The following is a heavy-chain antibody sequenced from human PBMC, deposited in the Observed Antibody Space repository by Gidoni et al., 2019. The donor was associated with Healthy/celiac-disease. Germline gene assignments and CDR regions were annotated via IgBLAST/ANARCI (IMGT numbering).Heavy chain of an antibody. V-gene: IGHV4-34*01. CDR2: INHSGST. CDR3: ARAAVIVVVPAAFDY. J-gene: IGHJ4*02. D-gene: IGHD2-2*01. Sequence: LEWIGEINHSGSTNYNPSLKSRVTISVDTSKNQFSLNLSSVTAADPAVYYCARAAVIVVVPAAFDYWGQGTLVTVSS.